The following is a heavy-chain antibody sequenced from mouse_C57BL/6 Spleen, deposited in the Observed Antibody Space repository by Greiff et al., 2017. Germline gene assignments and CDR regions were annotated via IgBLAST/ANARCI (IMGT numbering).Heavy chain of an antibody. V-gene: IGHV1-7*01. D-gene: IGHD1-1*01. CDR3: ARGYGSRGDYFDY. J-gene: IGHJ2*01. CDR2: INPSSGYT. Sequence: QVQLKESGAELAKPGASVKLSCKASGYTFTSYWMHWVKQRPGQGLEWIGYINPSSGYTKYNQKFKDKATLTADKSSSTAYMQLSSLTYEDSAVYYCARGYGSRGDYFDYWGQGTTLTVSS. CDR1: GYTFTSYW.